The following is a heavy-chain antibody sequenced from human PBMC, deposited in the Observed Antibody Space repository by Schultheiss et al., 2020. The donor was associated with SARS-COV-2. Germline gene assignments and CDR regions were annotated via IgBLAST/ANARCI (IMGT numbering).Heavy chain of an antibody. V-gene: IGHV3-21*05. CDR3: ARTALMATYSFEDY. D-gene: IGHD5-24*01. J-gene: IGHJ4*02. CDR2: ISSSSSYI. Sequence: GGSLRLSCTASGFTFGDYAMSWFRQAPGKGLEWVSYISSSSSYIYYADSVKGRFTISRDNAKNSLYLQMNSLRVEDTAVYYCARTALMATYSFEDYWGQGTLVTVAS. CDR1: GFTFGDYA.